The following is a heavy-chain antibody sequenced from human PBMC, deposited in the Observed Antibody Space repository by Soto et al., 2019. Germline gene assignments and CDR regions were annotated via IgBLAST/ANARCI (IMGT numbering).Heavy chain of an antibody. CDR3: ARDGFTVISSGSFDY. CDR2: ISAGKGDT. J-gene: IGHJ4*02. V-gene: IGHV1-18*04. CDR1: GYTFSSYG. Sequence: VQLVQSGAEVRKPGASVKVSCKASGYTFSSYGISWVRQAPGKGLEWMGWISAGKGDTNYAQKFQGRVSMTTDTSTSTAYMGLRSLTSDDTAVYYCARDGFTVISSGSFDYWGQGTLVTVSS. D-gene: IGHD1-26*01.